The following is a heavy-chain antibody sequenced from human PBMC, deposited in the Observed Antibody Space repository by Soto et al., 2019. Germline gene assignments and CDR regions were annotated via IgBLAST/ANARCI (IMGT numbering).Heavy chain of an antibody. V-gene: IGHV4-34*01. CDR1: GGSFSGYY. CDR2: INHSGST. D-gene: IGHD3-9*01. J-gene: IGHJ4*02. Sequence: SETLSLTCAVYGGSFSGYYWSWIRQPPGKGLEWIGEINHSGSTNYNPSLKSRVTISVDTSKNQFSLKLSSVTAADTAVYYCARGRGILTGYYRIDYWGQGTLVRVSA. CDR3: ARGRGILTGYYRIDY.